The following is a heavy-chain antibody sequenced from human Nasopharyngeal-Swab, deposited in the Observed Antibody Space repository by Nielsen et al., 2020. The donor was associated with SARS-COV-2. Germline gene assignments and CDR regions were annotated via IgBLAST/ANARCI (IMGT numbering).Heavy chain of an antibody. Sequence: SVKVSCKTAGDTFTNSAISWVRQAPGQGLEWMGGIVPALGLPNYAQKFRGRVTISADRSTTTSYLELSSLRSEDTAIYYCAREGEYGAYDAPDYWGQGTLVTVSS. J-gene: IGHJ4*02. V-gene: IGHV1-69*10. CDR3: AREGEYGAYDAPDY. CDR1: GDTFTNSA. D-gene: IGHD5-12*01. CDR2: IVPALGLP.